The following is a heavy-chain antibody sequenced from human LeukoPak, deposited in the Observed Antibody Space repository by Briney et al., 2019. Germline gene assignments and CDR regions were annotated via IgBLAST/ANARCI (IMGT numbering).Heavy chain of an antibody. D-gene: IGHD2/OR15-2a*01. Sequence: GGSLRLSCAASGFTFSDYYINWIRQAPGKGLEWLSYISGNGRFIEYADSVKGRFTISRDNAQNLLYLQMNSLRAKDTAIYYCARDLNTGMDVWGRGTTVTVSS. J-gene: IGHJ6*02. CDR2: ISGNGRFI. CDR1: GFTFSDYY. CDR3: ARDLNTGMDV. V-gene: IGHV3-11*01.